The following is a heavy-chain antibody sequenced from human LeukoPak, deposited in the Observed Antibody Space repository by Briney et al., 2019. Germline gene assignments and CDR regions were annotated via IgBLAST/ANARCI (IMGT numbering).Heavy chain of an antibody. J-gene: IGHJ3*02. CDR2: INPNSGGT. Sequence: ASVKVSCKASGYTFTDYYMHWVRQAPGQGLEWMGWINPNSGGTNYAQKFQGRVTMTRDTSISTAYMELSRLRSDDTAVYYCAGPLDSSGYHDAFDIWGQGTMVTVSS. D-gene: IGHD3-22*01. CDR3: AGPLDSSGYHDAFDI. V-gene: IGHV1-2*02. CDR1: GYTFTDYY.